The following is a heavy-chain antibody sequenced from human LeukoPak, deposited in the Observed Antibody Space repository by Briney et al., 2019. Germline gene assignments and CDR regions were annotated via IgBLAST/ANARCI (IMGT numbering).Heavy chain of an antibody. CDR3: ATALDTRDYYYYYMDV. V-gene: IGHV1-69*05. Sequence: ASVKVSCKASGGTFSSFAISWVRQAPGQGLEWMGGIIPIFGTANYAQKFQGRVTITTDESTSTAYMELSSLRSEDTAVYYCATALDTRDYYYYYMDVWGKGTTVTVSS. D-gene: IGHD5-18*01. CDR1: GGTFSSFA. J-gene: IGHJ6*03. CDR2: IIPIFGTA.